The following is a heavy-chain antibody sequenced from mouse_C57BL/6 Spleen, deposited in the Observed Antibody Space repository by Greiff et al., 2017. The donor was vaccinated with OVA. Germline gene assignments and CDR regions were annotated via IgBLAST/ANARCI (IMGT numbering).Heavy chain of an antibody. CDR2: IYPGDGDT. CDR3: ARSPSNFYAMDY. J-gene: IGHJ4*01. D-gene: IGHD2-5*01. Sequence: VQLQQSGAELVKPGASVKISCKASGYAFSSYWMNWVKQRPGKGLEWIGQIYPGDGDTNYNGKFKGKATLTADKSSSTAYMQLSSLTSEDSAVYFCARSPSNFYAMDYWGQGTSVTVSS. CDR1: GYAFSSYW. V-gene: IGHV1-80*01.